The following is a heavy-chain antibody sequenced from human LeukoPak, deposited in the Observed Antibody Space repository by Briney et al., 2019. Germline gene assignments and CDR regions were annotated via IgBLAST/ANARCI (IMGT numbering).Heavy chain of an antibody. V-gene: IGHV4-34*01. CDR2: NNHRGST. D-gene: IGHD6-13*01. J-gene: IGHJ3*02. Sequence: PSETLSLTCAVYGGSFSGYYWSWIPQPPGKGPEGIGENNHRGSTNYNPSLKSRVTISVDTSKNQFSLKLNSVTAADTAVYYCAREISWSRGAFDSWGQGTMVTVSS. CDR1: GGSFSGYY. CDR3: AREISWSRGAFDS.